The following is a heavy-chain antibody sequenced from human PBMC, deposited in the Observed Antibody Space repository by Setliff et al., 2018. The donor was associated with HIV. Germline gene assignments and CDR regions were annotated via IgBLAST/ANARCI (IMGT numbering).Heavy chain of an antibody. D-gene: IGHD2-2*01. Sequence: SGPTLVNPTQTLTLTCTFSGFSLSTSGVGVGWIRQPPGKALEWLALIYWDDDKRYSPSLESRLTITKDTSKNQVVLTMTNMDPVDTATYYCAHSYCSSTSCYPHYCYYMDVWGKGTTVTVSS. CDR1: GFSLSTSGVG. V-gene: IGHV2-5*02. CDR3: AHSYCSSTSCYPHYCYYMDV. J-gene: IGHJ6*03. CDR2: IYWDDDK.